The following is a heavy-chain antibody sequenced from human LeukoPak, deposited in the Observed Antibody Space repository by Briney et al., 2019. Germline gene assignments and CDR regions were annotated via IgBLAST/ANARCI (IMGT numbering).Heavy chain of an antibody. CDR3: ARRVGSSWQFDF. CDR2: IYPGDSDT. Sequence: GESLKISCMVSGYTFTNYWIGWVRQMPGKGLEWMGIIYPGDSDTRYSPSFQGQVTISADKSITTAYLQWSSLKASDTAVYYRARRVGSSWQFDFWGQGTLVTVSS. J-gene: IGHJ4*02. D-gene: IGHD6-13*01. V-gene: IGHV5-51*01. CDR1: GYTFTNYW.